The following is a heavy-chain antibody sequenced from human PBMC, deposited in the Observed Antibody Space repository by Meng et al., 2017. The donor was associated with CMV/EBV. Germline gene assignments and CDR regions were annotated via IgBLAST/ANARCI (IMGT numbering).Heavy chain of an antibody. CDR3: ARDRILVPSAYYGMDV. Sequence: ASVKVSCKASGYTFTSYYMHWVRQAPGQGLEWMGIINPSGGSTSYAQKFQGRVTMTRDTSTSTVYMELSSLRSEDTAVYYCARDRILVPSAYYGMDVWGQGTTVTVSS. CDR2: INPSGGST. J-gene: IGHJ6*02. CDR1: GYTFTSYY. V-gene: IGHV1-46*01. D-gene: IGHD2-2*01.